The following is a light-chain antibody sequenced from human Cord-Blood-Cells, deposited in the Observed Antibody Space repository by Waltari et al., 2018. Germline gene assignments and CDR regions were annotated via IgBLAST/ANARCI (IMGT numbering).Light chain of an antibody. Sequence: LRRYYASWYQQTPGQAPVLVIYGKNNRPSGIPDRFSGSSSGNTASLTITGAQAEDEADYYCNSRDSSGNHVFGTGTKVTVL. V-gene: IGLV3-19*01. CDR3: NSRDSSGNHV. CDR2: GKN. J-gene: IGLJ1*01. CDR1: LRRYY.